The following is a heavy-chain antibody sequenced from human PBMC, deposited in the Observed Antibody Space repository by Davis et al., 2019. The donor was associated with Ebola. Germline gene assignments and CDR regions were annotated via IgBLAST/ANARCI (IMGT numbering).Heavy chain of an antibody. V-gene: IGHV4-34*01. J-gene: IGHJ6*02. Sequence: SETLSLTCAVYGGSFSGYYWSWIRQPPGKGLEWIGEINHSGSTNYNPSLKSRVTISVDTSKNQFSLKLSSVTAADTAVYYCARGSATYYDFWSGYPLGYGMDVWGQGTTVTVSS. D-gene: IGHD3-3*01. CDR1: GGSFSGYY. CDR3: ARGSATYYDFWSGYPLGYGMDV. CDR2: INHSGST.